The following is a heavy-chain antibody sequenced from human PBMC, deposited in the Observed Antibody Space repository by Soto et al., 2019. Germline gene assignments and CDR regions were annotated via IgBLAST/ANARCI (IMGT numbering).Heavy chain of an antibody. CDR3: ARHIGVPGTRGFDY. D-gene: IGHD2-21*01. CDR2: IYRGGTA. Sequence: QVQLQESGPGLVRPSGTLSLTCAVSGGSISDNNWWSWVRQPPGKGLEWIGEIYRGGTANYNPSLNSRVTISMDKSKNQISLHLYSVTAADSAVYYCARHIGVPGTRGFDYWGQGTLVTVSS. J-gene: IGHJ4*02. V-gene: IGHV4-4*02. CDR1: GGSISDNNW.